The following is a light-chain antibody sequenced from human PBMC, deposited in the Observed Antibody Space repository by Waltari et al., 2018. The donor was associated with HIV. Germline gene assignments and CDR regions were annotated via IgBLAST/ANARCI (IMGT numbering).Light chain of an antibody. V-gene: IGLV1-51*01. CDR1: SSNIGNNY. J-gene: IGLJ1*01. CDR3: GTWDNSLSAGGV. Sequence: QSVLTQPPSVSAAPGQKVTISCSGSSSNIGNNYVSWYQQLPGTAPKLLIYDKNKRPSGIPDRFSGSKSGTSATLGITGLQTGDEADYYCGTWDNSLSAGGVFGTGTKVTVL. CDR2: DKN.